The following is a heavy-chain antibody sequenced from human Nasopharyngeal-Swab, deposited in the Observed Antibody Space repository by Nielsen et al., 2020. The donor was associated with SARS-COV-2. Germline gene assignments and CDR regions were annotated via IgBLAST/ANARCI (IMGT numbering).Heavy chain of an antibody. CDR3: AIDSSGYFDY. J-gene: IGHJ4*02. Sequence: VRQAPGKELEWVSYISSSGSTIYYADSVKGRFTISRDNAKNSLYLQMNSLRAEDTAVYYCAIDSSGYFDYWGQGTLVTVSS. V-gene: IGHV3-48*03. D-gene: IGHD3-22*01. CDR2: ISSSGSTI.